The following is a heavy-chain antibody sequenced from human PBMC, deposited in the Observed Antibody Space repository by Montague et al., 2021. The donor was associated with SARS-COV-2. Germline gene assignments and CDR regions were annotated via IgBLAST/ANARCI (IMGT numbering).Heavy chain of an antibody. V-gene: IGHV4-39*07. D-gene: IGHD6-13*01. CDR2: IYYSGST. Sequence: SETLSLTCTVSGGSISSSSYYWDWIRQPPGKGLEWIGSIYYSGSTYYNPSLKSRVTISVDTSKNQFSLKLSSVTAAGTAVYYCARVGRQQLVRLSGMDVWGQGTTVTVSS. CDR3: ARVGRQQLVRLSGMDV. CDR1: GGSISSSSYY. J-gene: IGHJ6*02.